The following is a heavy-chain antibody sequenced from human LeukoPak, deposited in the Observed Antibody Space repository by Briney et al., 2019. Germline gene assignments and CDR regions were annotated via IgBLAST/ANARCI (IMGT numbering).Heavy chain of an antibody. Sequence: GGSLRLSCAASGFTFSTYGVHWVRQAPGKGLEWVAFVRYDGSKKYYTNSVKGRFTISRDNSKNTLYLQMNSLRAGDTAVYYCARVTSDSSGFAYYFDFWGQGTLVTVSS. J-gene: IGHJ4*02. V-gene: IGHV3-30*02. D-gene: IGHD3-22*01. CDR3: ARVTSDSSGFAYYFDF. CDR1: GFTFSTYG. CDR2: VRYDGSKK.